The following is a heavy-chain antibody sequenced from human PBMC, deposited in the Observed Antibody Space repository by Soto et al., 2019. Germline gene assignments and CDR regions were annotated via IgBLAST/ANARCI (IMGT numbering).Heavy chain of an antibody. Sequence: GGSLRLSCAASGFTFSSYAMSWVRQAPGKGLEWVSAISGSGGSTYYADSVKGRFTISRDNSKNTLYLQMNSLRAEDTAVYYCAKARYSSSWYAGPPDYWGPGTLVTVSS. CDR3: AKARYSSSWYAGPPDY. CDR1: GFTFSSYA. CDR2: ISGSGGST. D-gene: IGHD6-13*01. V-gene: IGHV3-23*01. J-gene: IGHJ4*02.